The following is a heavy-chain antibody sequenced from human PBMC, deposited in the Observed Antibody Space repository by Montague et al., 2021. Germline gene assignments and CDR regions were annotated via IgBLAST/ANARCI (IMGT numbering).Heavy chain of an antibody. Sequence: SLRLSCAASGFTFTSYTMNWVRQAPGKGLEWVSYISRDSSATYYADSVKGRFTISRDNAKNSLYLQVNSLRDEDTAVYYCARDQDYAFDHWGQGTLVTASS. D-gene: IGHD4-17*01. CDR2: ISRDSSAT. CDR1: GFTFTSYT. J-gene: IGHJ4*02. CDR3: ARDQDYAFDH. V-gene: IGHV3-48*02.